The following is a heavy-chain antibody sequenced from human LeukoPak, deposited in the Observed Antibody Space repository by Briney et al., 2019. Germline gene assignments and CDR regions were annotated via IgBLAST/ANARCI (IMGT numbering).Heavy chain of an antibody. CDR2: INHSGST. J-gene: IGHJ4*02. V-gene: IGHV4-34*01. Sequence: PSETLSLTCAVYGGSFSGYYWSWIRQPPGKGLEWIGEINHSGSTNYNPSLKSRVTISVDTSKNQFPLKLSSVTAADTAVYYCASGYAHFDYWGQGTLVTVSS. CDR1: GGSFSGYY. D-gene: IGHD2-8*01. CDR3: ASGYAHFDY.